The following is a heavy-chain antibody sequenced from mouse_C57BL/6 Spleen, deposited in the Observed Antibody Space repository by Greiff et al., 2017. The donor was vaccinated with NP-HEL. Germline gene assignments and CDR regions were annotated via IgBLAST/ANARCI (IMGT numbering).Heavy chain of an antibody. CDR2: FFPRDGST. V-gene: IGHV1-85*01. D-gene: IGHD2-5*01. Sequence: QVQLQQSGPELVKPGASVKLSCKASGYTFTSYDINWVKPRPGQGLEWIGWFFPRDGSTKYNEKFQGKATWTVDTASSTAYMELHSLTSEDSAVYICAPYYSNYHYYAMDYWGQGTSVTVSS. J-gene: IGHJ4*01. CDR3: APYYSNYHYYAMDY. CDR1: GYTFTSYD.